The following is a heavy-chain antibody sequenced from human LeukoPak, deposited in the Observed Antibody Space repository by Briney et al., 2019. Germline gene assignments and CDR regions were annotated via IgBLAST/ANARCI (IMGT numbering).Heavy chain of an antibody. V-gene: IGHV3-23*01. CDR2: IRDSGGNT. D-gene: IGHD6-6*01. Sequence: PGGSLRLSCAASGFTFNTYAMSWVRQAPWERLQWVSGIRDSGGNTYYADSVRGRFTISRDNSKNTLYLQMNSLRAEDTAVYYCARHRSSWLIDYWGQGTLVTASS. CDR3: ARHRSSWLIDY. J-gene: IGHJ4*02. CDR1: GFTFNTYA.